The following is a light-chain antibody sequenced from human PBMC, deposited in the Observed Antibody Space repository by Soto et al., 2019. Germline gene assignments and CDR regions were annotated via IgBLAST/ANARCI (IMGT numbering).Light chain of an antibody. CDR3: QQYNSYQWT. Sequence: DIQMTQSPSTLSASVGDRVTITCRASQSISSWLAWYQQKPGKAPKLLIYDASSLESGVPSRFSGSGSGTEFPLTISSLQPYEFATYYCQQYNSYQWTFGQGTKVEIK. V-gene: IGKV1-5*01. CDR2: DAS. CDR1: QSISSW. J-gene: IGKJ1*01.